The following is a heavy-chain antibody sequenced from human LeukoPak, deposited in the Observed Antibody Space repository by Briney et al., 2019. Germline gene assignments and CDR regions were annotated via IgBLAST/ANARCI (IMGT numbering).Heavy chain of an antibody. CDR3: ARRAANAFDI. V-gene: IGHV3-7*01. CDR1: GFTFSNYW. Sequence: GGSLRLSCAASGFTFSNYWMSWVRQAPGKGLEWVANIKQDGGEKYSVDSVKGRFTISRDNAKNSLYLQMNSLRAEDTAVYYCARRAANAFDIWGQGTMVTVSS. J-gene: IGHJ3*02. CDR2: IKQDGGEK. D-gene: IGHD6-25*01.